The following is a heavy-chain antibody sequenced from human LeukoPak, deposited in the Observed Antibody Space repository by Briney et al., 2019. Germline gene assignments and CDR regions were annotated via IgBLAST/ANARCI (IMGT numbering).Heavy chain of an antibody. V-gene: IGHV3-30-3*01. CDR2: ISYDGSNK. CDR3: ARDTIAAEKAFDI. CDR1: GVTFSSYA. D-gene: IGHD6-13*01. Sequence: GGSLRLSCAASGVTFSSYAMHWVRQAPGKGLEWVAVISYDGSNKYYADSVKGRFTISRDNSKNTLYLQMNSLRAEDTAVYYCARDTIAAEKAFDIWGQGTLVTVSS. J-gene: IGHJ1*01.